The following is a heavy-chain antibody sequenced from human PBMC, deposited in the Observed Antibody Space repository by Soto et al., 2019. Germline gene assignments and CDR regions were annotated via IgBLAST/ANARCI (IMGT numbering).Heavy chain of an antibody. CDR3: ARQIAAAGPHDAFDI. V-gene: IGHV5-51*01. Sequence: GESLKISCKGSGYSSTSYWIGWVRQMPGKGLEWMGIIYPGDSDTRYSPSFQGQVTISADKSISTAYLQWSSLKASDTAMYYCARQIAAAGPHDAFDIWGQGTMVTVSS. CDR1: GYSSTSYW. J-gene: IGHJ3*02. D-gene: IGHD6-13*01. CDR2: IYPGDSDT.